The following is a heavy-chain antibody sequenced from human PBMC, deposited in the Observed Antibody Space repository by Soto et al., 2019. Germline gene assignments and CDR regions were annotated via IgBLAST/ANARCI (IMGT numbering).Heavy chain of an antibody. CDR3: ARDESYGDFVGSIDS. CDR2: IWYDASRS. J-gene: IGHJ4*02. V-gene: IGHV3-33*01. D-gene: IGHD4-17*01. Sequence: QVQLVESGGGVVQPGGSLRLSCAASGFTFRSHAMHWVRQAPGKGLEWVAQIWYDASRSYYADSVKGRFTISRDNSNKTLFLQINSLRVDYTAVFYCARDESYGDFVGSIDSWGQGTLVTVSS. CDR1: GFTFRSHA.